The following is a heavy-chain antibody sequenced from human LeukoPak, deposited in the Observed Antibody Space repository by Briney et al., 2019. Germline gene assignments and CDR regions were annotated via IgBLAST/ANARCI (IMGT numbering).Heavy chain of an antibody. CDR3: ARDAVSGSYSYYYYYMDV. D-gene: IGHD1-26*01. J-gene: IGHJ6*03. CDR2: MNPNSGNT. V-gene: IGHV1-8*01. Sequence: GASVKVSCKASGYTFTSYDINWVRQATGQGLEWMGWMNPNSGNTGYAQKLQGRVTMTTDTSTSTAYMELRSLRSDDTAVYYCARDAVSGSYSYYYYYMDVWGKGTTVTISS. CDR1: GYTFTSYD.